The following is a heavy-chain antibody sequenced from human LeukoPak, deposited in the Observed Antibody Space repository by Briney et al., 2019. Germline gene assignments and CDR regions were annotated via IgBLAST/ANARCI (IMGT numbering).Heavy chain of an antibody. CDR3: ARGDYYSSSWYPQDY. CDR1: GFTFSSYE. V-gene: IGHV3-48*03. CDR2: ISSSGSTI. D-gene: IGHD6-13*01. J-gene: IGHJ4*02. Sequence: GGSLRLSCAASGFTFSSYEMNWVRQAPGKGLEWVSYISSSGSTIYYADSVKGRFTISRDNAKNSLYLQMNSLRAEDTAVYYCARGDYYSSSWYPQDYWGQGTLVTVSS.